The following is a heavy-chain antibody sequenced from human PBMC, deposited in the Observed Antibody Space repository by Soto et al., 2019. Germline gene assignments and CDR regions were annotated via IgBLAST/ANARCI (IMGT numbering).Heavy chain of an antibody. CDR3: AHAIWFGDPRVYFDL. J-gene: IGHJ2*01. V-gene: IGHV2-5*02. Sequence: QITLKESGPTLVKPTQTLTLTCTFSGFSLSTSGVGVGWIRQPPGKALEWLALIYWDDDKRYSPSLKSRLTITKDTSKNQVVLTMTNMDPVDTATYYSAHAIWFGDPRVYFDLWGRGTLVTVSS. D-gene: IGHD3-10*01. CDR2: IYWDDDK. CDR1: GFSLSTSGVG.